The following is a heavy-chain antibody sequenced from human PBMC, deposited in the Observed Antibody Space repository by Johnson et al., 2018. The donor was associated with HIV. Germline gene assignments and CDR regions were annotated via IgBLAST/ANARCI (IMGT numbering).Heavy chain of an antibody. Sequence: QVQLVESGGGVVQPGRSLRLSCAASGFTFSSYAMHWVRQAPGKGLEWVAVISYDGNNKYYADSVKGRFPISRDNSKNTLYLQMNSLRAEDTAVYYCAREWEAAFDIWGQGTKVTVSS. CDR3: AREWEAAFDI. V-gene: IGHV3-30*14. CDR2: ISYDGNNK. J-gene: IGHJ3*02. D-gene: IGHD1-26*01. CDR1: GFTFSSYA.